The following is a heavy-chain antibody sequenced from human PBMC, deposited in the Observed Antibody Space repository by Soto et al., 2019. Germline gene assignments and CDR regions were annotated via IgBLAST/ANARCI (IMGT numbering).Heavy chain of an antibody. Sequence: GGSLRLSCAASGFTFSGYAMSWVRQAPGKGLEWVSAIGGSGGSTYYADSVKGRFTISRDNSKNTLYLQMNSLRAEDTAVYYCAKAVYDYVWGSYRYISDAFDIWGQGTMVTVS. CDR1: GFTFSGYA. CDR3: AKAVYDYVWGSYRYISDAFDI. CDR2: IGGSGGST. J-gene: IGHJ3*02. D-gene: IGHD3-16*02. V-gene: IGHV3-23*01.